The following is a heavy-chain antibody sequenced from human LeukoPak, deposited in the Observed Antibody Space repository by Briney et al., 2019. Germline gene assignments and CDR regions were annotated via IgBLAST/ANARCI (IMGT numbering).Heavy chain of an antibody. CDR3: ARILRADYGSGRTIDY. CDR1: GGSISSNSYY. CDR2: IYYSGST. V-gene: IGHV4-39*01. Sequence: PSETLSLTCTVSGGSISSNSYYWGWIRQPPGKGLEWIGSIYYSGSTYYNPSLKSRVTISVDTSTNQFSLRLSSVTAVDTAVYYCARILRADYGSGRTIDYWGQGTLVTVSS. J-gene: IGHJ4*02. D-gene: IGHD3-10*01.